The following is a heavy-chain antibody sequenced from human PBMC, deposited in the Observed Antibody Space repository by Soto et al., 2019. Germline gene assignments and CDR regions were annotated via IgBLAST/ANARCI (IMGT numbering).Heavy chain of an antibody. CDR1: GYSFTNYA. D-gene: IGHD1-26*01. Sequence: GASVKVSCKASGYSFTNYAMHWVRQAPGQGLEWMGWINTYNGNTKYAQKVQGRVTMTTDTSTSTAFMELMSLRSDDTAVYYCARSGSVPYYYYGLDVWGQGTTVTVSS. J-gene: IGHJ6*02. V-gene: IGHV1-3*04. CDR3: ARSGSVPYYYYGLDV. CDR2: INTYNGNT.